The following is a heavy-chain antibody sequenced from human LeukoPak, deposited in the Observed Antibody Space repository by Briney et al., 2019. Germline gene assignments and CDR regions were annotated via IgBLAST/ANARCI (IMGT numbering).Heavy chain of an antibody. V-gene: IGHV3-21*01. CDR2: ISSSSSYI. CDR3: ARGPRSYSSSWYDGWYFDY. CDR1: GXTFSSYS. J-gene: IGHJ4*02. D-gene: IGHD6-13*01. Sequence: PGGSLRLSCAASGXTFSSYSMNWVRQAPGKGLEWVSSISSSSSYIYYADSVKGRFTISRDNAKNSLYLQMNSLRAEDTAVYYCARGPRSYSSSWYDGWYFDYWGQGTLVTVSS.